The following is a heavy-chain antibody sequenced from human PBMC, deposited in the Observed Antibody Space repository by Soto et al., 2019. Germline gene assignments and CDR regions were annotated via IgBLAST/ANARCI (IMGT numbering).Heavy chain of an antibody. CDR2: INADSGDT. J-gene: IGHJ1*01. CDR3: ATRDYDILAGYLHI. CDR1: EHTSTIYY. V-gene: IGHV1-2*02. Sequence: QANLVQSGAEVRKPGASVKVSCQALEHTSTIYYIHWVRQARGQGLEWMGWINADSGDTTYAEDFRGRVTFTRDTSTSTFHMELSRLTLDDTSMYFCATRDYDILAGYLHIWGQGTLITVSS. D-gene: IGHD3-9*01.